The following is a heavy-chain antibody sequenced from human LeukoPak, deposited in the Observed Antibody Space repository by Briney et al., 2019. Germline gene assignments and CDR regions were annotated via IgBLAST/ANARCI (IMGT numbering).Heavy chain of an antibody. V-gene: IGHV3-9*01. Sequence: GGSLRLPCAASGFTFDDYAMHWVRQAPGKGLEWVSGISWNSGSIGYADSVKGRFTISRDNAKNSLYLQMNSLRAEDTALYYCAKDRGEVHYYGMDVWGQGTTVTVSS. CDR2: ISWNSGSI. D-gene: IGHD3-10*01. CDR1: GFTFDDYA. CDR3: AKDRGEVHYYGMDV. J-gene: IGHJ6*02.